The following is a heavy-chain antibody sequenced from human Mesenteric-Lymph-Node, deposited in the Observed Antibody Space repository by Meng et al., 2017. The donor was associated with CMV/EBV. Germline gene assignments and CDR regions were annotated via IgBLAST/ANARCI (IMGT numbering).Heavy chain of an antibody. CDR1: GFTFSSYD. J-gene: IGHJ3*02. V-gene: IGHV3-13*01. D-gene: IGHD1-26*01. CDR3: ARDTSIVGADDAFDI. Sequence: GESLKISCAASGFTFSSYDMHWVRQATGKGLEWVSAIGTAGDTYYPGSVKGRFTISRENAKNSLYLQMNSLRAGDTAVYYCARDTSIVGADDAFDIWGQGTMVTVSS. CDR2: IGTAGDT.